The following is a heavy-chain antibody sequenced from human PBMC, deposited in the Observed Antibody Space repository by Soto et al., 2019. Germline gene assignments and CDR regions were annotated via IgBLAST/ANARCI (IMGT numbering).Heavy chain of an antibody. V-gene: IGHV4-34*01. CDR2: INHSGST. CDR3: ARGQSPLTNYGSGSLDD. J-gene: IGHJ4*02. CDR1: GGSFSGYY. Sequence: SETLSLTCAVYGGSFSGYYWNWIRQPPGKGLEWIGEINHSGSTNYNPSLKSRVTISVDTSKNQFSLKLTSVTAADTAVYYCARGQSPLTNYGSGSLDDWGQGTLVTVSS. D-gene: IGHD3-10*01.